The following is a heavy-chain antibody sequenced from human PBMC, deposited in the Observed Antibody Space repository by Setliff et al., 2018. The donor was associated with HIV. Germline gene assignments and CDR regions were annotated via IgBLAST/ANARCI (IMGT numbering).Heavy chain of an antibody. CDR3: ARFYDISGYYSNYHYYMDV. CDR2: IYYIGTT. CDR1: GGSISRFY. Sequence: SETLSLTCTVSGGSISRFYWSWIRQPPGKGLEWIGHIYYIGTTNYNPSLKSRVTISVDTSKYHFSLKLSSVTAADTAVYYCARFYDISGYYSNYHYYMDVWGKGTAVTVSS. J-gene: IGHJ6*03. D-gene: IGHD3-22*01. V-gene: IGHV4-59*12.